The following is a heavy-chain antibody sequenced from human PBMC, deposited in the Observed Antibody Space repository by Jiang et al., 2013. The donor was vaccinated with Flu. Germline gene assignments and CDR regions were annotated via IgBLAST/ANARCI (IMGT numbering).Heavy chain of an antibody. CDR3: AKGRDDGEYILDY. Sequence: LVESGGGVVQPGGSLRLSCAASGFTFSSYGMHWVRQAPGKGLEWVAFIRYDGSNKYYADSVKGRFTMSRDNSKNTLYLQMNSLRAEDTAVYYCAKGRDDGEYILDYWGQGTLVTVSS. V-gene: IGHV3-30*02. J-gene: IGHJ4*02. D-gene: IGHD4-17*01. CDR2: IRYDGSNK. CDR1: GFTFSSYG.